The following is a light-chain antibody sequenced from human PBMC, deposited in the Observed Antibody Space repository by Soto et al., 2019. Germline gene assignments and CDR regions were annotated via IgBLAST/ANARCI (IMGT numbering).Light chain of an antibody. V-gene: IGKV3D-20*01. Sequence: ENVLTQSPATLSMSPGERATLSCGASQSVGRNYVAWYQKQAGLARRLLISAASYTATVISDRCSGSGSGTDFTLTSSRLDPEDSALYYCLQYGSLPYTLGQGTKLEI. CDR3: LQYGSLPYT. CDR2: AAS. J-gene: IGKJ2*01. CDR1: QSVGRNY.